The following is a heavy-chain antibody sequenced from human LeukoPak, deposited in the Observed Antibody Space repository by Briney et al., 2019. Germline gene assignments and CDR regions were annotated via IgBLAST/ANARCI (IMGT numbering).Heavy chain of an antibody. Sequence: SQTLSLTCTVSGGSISSGDYYWSWIRQPPGKGLEWIGYIYYSGSTYYNPSLKSRVTISVDTSKNQFSLKLSSVTAADTAVYYCAREMYQLPSGYNWNYRGNNWFDPWGQGTLVTVSS. D-gene: IGHD1-7*01. V-gene: IGHV4-30-4*01. CDR1: GGSISSGDYY. J-gene: IGHJ5*02. CDR3: AREMYQLPSGYNWNYRGNNWFDP. CDR2: IYYSGST.